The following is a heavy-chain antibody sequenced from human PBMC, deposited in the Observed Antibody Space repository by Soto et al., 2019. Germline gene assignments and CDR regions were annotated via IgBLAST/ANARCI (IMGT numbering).Heavy chain of an antibody. CDR1: GFTFSSYG. CDR2: ISYDGSNK. CDR3: AKDIVVVPASMRGAIYYYYYGMDV. D-gene: IGHD2-2*01. Sequence: GGSLRLSCAASGFTFSSYGMHWVRQAPGKGLEWVAVISYDGSNKYYADSVKGRFTISRDNSKNTLYLQMNSLRAEDTAVYYCAKDIVVVPASMRGAIYYYYYGMDVWGQGTTVTVSS. V-gene: IGHV3-30*18. J-gene: IGHJ6*02.